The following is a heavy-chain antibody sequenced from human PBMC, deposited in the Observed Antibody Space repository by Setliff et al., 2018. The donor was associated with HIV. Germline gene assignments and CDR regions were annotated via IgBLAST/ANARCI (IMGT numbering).Heavy chain of an antibody. V-gene: IGHV4-39*07. CDR3: ARARLLGGFLS. D-gene: IGHD7-27*01. CDR2: FYYSGST. CDR1: GGSISSSNYY. Sequence: PSETLSLTCAVSGGSISSSNYYWVWVRQPPGQELEWIGSFYYSGSTYYNLSLKNRVAISVDTSRNRVSLKMTSVTAADTAVYYCARARLLGGFLSWGRGALVTVSS. J-gene: IGHJ5*02.